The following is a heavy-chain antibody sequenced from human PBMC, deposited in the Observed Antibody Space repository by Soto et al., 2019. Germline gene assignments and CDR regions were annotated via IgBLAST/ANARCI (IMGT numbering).Heavy chain of an antibody. V-gene: IGHV1-69*01. J-gene: IGHJ6*02. CDR3: ARGGGFGEFPVRYYGMDV. D-gene: IGHD3-10*01. CDR2: IIPIFGTA. Sequence: QVQLVQSGAEVKKPGSSVKVSCKASGGTFSSYAISWVRQAPGQGLEWMGGIIPIFGTANYAQKFQGRVTITADESTSTAYMELSSLRSEDPAVYYWARGGGFGEFPVRYYGMDVWGQGTTVTVSS. CDR1: GGTFSSYA.